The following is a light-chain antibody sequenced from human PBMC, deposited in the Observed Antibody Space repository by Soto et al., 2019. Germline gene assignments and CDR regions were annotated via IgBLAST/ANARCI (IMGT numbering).Light chain of an antibody. CDR3: QQYGSSSWT. CDR2: DAS. J-gene: IGKJ1*01. CDR1: QSVSSSY. Sequence: EIVLTQSPGTLSLSPGERATLSCRASQSVSSSYLAWYQQKPGQAPRLLIYDASSRPTGIPDRFSGSGSGTDFTLTISRLEPEDFAVYYCQQYGSSSWTFGQGTKVEIK. V-gene: IGKV3-20*01.